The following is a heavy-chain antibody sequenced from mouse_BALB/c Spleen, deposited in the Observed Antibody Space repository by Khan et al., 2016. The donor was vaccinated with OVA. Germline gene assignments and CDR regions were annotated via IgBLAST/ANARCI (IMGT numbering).Heavy chain of an antibody. V-gene: IGHV1-5*01. CDR2: IYPGNTDT. CDR3: TRRNWDVAWFAY. D-gene: IGHD4-1*01. Sequence: EVQLQQSGPVLARPGASVKMSCKASGYTFTIYWMHWVKQRPGQGLEWIGDIYPGNTDTTYNQKFKGKAKLTAVTSTSTAYMELSSLTNEDSAVYYCTRRNWDVAWFAYWGQGTLVTVSA. J-gene: IGHJ3*01. CDR1: GYTFTIYW.